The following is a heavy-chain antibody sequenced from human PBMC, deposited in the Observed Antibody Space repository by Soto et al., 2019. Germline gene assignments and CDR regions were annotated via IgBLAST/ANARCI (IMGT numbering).Heavy chain of an antibody. V-gene: IGHV4-39*01. Sequence: SETLSLTCSVSGGSIIGNNYYWGWIRQPPGKRLEWIGNIYYTGTTYYNPSLDSRVTMSVDTSGNQFSLNLTSVTASDTAVYHWAGGGVGGGKPCFLFGGPGIRVTFSS. CDR1: GGSIIGNNYY. CDR3: AGGGVGGGKPCFLF. J-gene: IGHJ4*02. CDR2: IYYTGTT. D-gene: IGHD3-16*01.